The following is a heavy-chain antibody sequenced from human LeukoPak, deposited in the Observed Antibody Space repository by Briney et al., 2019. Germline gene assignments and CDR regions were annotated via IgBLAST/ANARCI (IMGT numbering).Heavy chain of an antibody. D-gene: IGHD7-27*01. CDR1: GGSFSGYY. V-gene: IGHV4-34*01. CDR3: ARQRTKLGSYYYYYMDV. CDR2: IYHGGST. Sequence: SETLSLTCAVYGGSFSGYYWSWIRQPPGKGLEWIGEIYHGGSTNYNSSLKSRVTISIDTSKNQFSLKLSSVTAADTAVYYCARQRTKLGSYYYYYMDVWGKGTTVTISS. J-gene: IGHJ6*03.